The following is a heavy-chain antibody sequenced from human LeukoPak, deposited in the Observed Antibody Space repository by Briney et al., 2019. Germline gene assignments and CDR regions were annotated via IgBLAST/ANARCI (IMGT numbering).Heavy chain of an antibody. J-gene: IGHJ6*02. D-gene: IGHD2-2*01. CDR1: GFTLSSYG. CDR3: ARVGGYCSSTSCYGYYYYGMDV. V-gene: IGHV3-33*01. CDR2: IWYDGTNK. Sequence: GGSLRLSCAASGFTLSSYGMHWVSQAPGKGLEWVAVIWYDGTNKYYADSVKGRFTISRDNSKNTLFLQMNSLRAEDTAVYYCARVGGYCSSTSCYGYYYYGMDVWGQGTTVTVSS.